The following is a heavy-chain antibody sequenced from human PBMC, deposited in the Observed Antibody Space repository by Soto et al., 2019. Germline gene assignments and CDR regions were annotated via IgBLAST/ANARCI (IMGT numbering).Heavy chain of an antibody. J-gene: IGHJ5*02. V-gene: IGHV4-4*07. CDR3: ARDQPLGTHFVVVTALNRFDP. CDR1: GGSISSYY. CDR2: IYTSGST. Sequence: SETLSLTCTVSGGSISSYYWSWIRQSAGKGLEWIGRIYTSGSTNYNPSLRSRVTMSVDTSKNQFSLKLSSVTAADTAVYYCARDQPLGTHFVVVTALNRFDPWGQGTLVTVSS. D-gene: IGHD2-21*02.